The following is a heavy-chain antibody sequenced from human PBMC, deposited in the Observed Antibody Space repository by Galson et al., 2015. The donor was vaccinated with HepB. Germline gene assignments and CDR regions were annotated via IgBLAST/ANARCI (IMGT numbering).Heavy chain of an antibody. CDR2: ISSSSSTI. D-gene: IGHD2-2*03. V-gene: IGHV3-48*02. CDR3: ARESSGYCSSTSCYRGGLYYYYGMDV. J-gene: IGHJ6*02. CDR1: GFTFSSYS. Sequence: SLRLSCAASGFTFSSYSMNWVRQAPGKGLEWVSYISSSSSTIYYADSVKGRFTISRDNAKNSLYLQMNSLRDEDTAVYYCARESSGYCSSTSCYRGGLYYYYGMDVWGQGTTVTVSS.